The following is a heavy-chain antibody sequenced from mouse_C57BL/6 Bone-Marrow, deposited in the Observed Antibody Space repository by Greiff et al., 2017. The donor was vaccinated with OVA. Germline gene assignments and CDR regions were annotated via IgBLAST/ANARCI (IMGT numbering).Heavy chain of an antibody. V-gene: IGHV1-54*01. CDR1: GYAFTNYL. D-gene: IGHD4-1*01. Sequence: VQLQESGAELVRPGTSVKVSCKASGYAFTNYLIEWVKQRPGQGLEWIGVINPGSGGTNYNEKFKGKATLTADKSSSTAYMQLSSLTSEDSAVYYCARGLTGNYWGQGTTLTVSS. J-gene: IGHJ2*01. CDR2: INPGSGGT. CDR3: ARGLTGNY.